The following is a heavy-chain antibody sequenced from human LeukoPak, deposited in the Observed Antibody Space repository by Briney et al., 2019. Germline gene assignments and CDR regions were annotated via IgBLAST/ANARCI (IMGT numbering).Heavy chain of an antibody. Sequence: WGPLRLSCSASGFISSSYAMHWVRQAPGKGLEYVSAITSNGGSTYYADSVKGRFTISRDNSKNTLFLQMSSLRAEDTAVYYCVKPRSGSYFDYWGQGTLV. J-gene: IGHJ4*02. CDR1: GFISSSYA. CDR3: VKPRSGSYFDY. V-gene: IGHV3-64D*06. D-gene: IGHD3-10*01. CDR2: ITSNGGST.